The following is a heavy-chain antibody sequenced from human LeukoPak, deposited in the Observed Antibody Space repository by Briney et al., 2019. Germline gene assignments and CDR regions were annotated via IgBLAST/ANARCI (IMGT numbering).Heavy chain of an antibody. CDR1: GGSFSGYY. CDR2: IKHSGST. D-gene: IGHD1-14*01. J-gene: IGHJ3*02. CDR3: AKYNSGASDDAFDI. Sequence: SETLSLTCAVYGGSFSGYYWSWIRQPPGKGLEWIGEIKHSGSTNYNPSLKSRVTISVDTSKNQFSLKLSSVTAADTAVYYCAKYNSGASDDAFDIWGQGTMVTVSS. V-gene: IGHV4-34*01.